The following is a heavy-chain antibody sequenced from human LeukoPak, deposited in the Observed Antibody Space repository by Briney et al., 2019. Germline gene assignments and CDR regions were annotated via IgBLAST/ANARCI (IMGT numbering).Heavy chain of an antibody. D-gene: IGHD3-10*01. Sequence: PSETLSLTCTVSGGSISSSSYYWGWIRQPPGKGLEWIGSIYYSGSTYYNPSLKSRVTISVDTSKNQFSLKLSSVTAADTAVYYCARSPIMVRGVISWFDPWGQGTLVTVSS. CDR3: ARSPIMVRGVISWFDP. CDR2: IYYSGST. J-gene: IGHJ5*02. V-gene: IGHV4-39*01. CDR1: GGSISSSSYY.